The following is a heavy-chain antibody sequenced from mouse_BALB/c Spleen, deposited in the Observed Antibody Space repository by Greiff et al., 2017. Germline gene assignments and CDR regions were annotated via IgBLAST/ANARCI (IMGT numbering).Heavy chain of an antibody. CDR1: GYTFTSYV. CDR3: ARSYDYDEKDYFDY. J-gene: IGHJ2*01. D-gene: IGHD2-4*01. CDR2: INPYNDGT. V-gene: IGHV1-14*01. Sequence: EVQLQQSGPELVKPGASVKMSCKASGYTFTSYVMHWVKQKPGQGLEWIGYINPYNDGTKYNEKFKGKATLTSDKSSSTAYMELSSLTSEDSAVYYCARSYDYDEKDYFDYWGQGTTLTVSS.